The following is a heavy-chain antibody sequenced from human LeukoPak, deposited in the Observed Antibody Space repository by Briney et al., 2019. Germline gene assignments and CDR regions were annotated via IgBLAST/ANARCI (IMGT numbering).Heavy chain of an antibody. CDR1: GYSFTSYW. J-gene: IGHJ4*02. CDR2: IFPGDSDT. CDR3: ARRSTYGSGTNYLFDY. Sequence: GESLKISCRGSGYSFTSYWIGWARQMPGKGLEWMGIIFPGDSDTRYSPSFQGQVTISADKSVSTASLQWSSLKASDTAMYYCARRSTYGSGTNYLFDYWGQGTLVTVSS. V-gene: IGHV5-51*01. D-gene: IGHD3-10*01.